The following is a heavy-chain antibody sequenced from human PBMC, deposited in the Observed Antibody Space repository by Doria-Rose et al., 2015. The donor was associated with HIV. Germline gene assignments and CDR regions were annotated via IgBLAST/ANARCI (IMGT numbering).Heavy chain of an antibody. J-gene: IGHJ4*02. CDR3: ARIKSSRWYHKYYFDF. CDR2: IFSDGER. Sequence: SGPVLAKPTETLTLTCTVSGVSLSSPGMGVSWIRQPPGKALEWLANIFSDGERSYNTSLKSRLTISRGTSKSQVVLTMTDMDPVDTATYYCARIKSSRWYHKYYFDFWGQGTLVIVSA. CDR1: GVSLSSPGMG. D-gene: IGHD6-13*01. V-gene: IGHV2-26*01.